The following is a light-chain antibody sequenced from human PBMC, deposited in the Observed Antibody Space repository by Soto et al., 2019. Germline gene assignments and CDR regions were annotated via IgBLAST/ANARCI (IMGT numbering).Light chain of an antibody. J-gene: IGLJ2*01. Sequence: QSVLTQPPSASGTPGQRVTISCSGSNSNIGSNPVHWYQQLPGTAPKLLIHNNNQRPSGVPDRFSCSKSGTSASLAISGLQSEDEAAYYCAAWDDSLNGVLFGGGTKLTVL. V-gene: IGLV1-44*01. CDR3: AAWDDSLNGVL. CDR2: NNN. CDR1: NSNIGSNP.